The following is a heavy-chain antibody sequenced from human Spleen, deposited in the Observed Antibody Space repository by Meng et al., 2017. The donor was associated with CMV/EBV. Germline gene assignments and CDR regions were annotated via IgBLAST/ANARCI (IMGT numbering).Heavy chain of an antibody. CDR2: IYHSGNT. CDR3: ARGLATASFWFDS. V-gene: IGHV4-31*03. D-gene: IGHD6-13*01. Sequence: SETLSLTCTVSGVSISGDGYYWSWLRQHPGRGLEWIGSIYHSGNTDYNPSLKSRLTMSVDTSKNQFSLNLSAVTAAETAVYYCARGLATASFWFDSWGQGTLVTVSS. CDR1: GVSISGDGYY. J-gene: IGHJ5*01.